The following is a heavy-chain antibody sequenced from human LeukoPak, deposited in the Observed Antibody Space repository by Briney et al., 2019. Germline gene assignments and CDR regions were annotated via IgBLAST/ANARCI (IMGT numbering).Heavy chain of an antibody. D-gene: IGHD3-3*01. J-gene: IGHJ6*02. V-gene: IGHV1-69*13. CDR3: ARWFNDFWSGSKTQDYYGMDV. CDR1: GGTFSSYA. CDR2: IIPIFGTA. Sequence: EASVTVSFKASGGTFSSYAISWGRQAPGQGQEWMGGIIPIFGTANYAQKFQGRVTITADESTSTAYMELSSLRSEDTAVYYCARWFNDFWSGSKTQDYYGMDVWGQGTTVTVSS.